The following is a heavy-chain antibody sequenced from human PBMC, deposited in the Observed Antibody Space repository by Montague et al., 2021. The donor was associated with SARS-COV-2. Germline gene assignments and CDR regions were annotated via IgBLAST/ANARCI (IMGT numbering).Heavy chain of an antibody. CDR3: ARLSGVAPRCYYEGMDV. CDR2: IDWDGDK. V-gene: IGHV2-70*11. CDR1: GFSLRTAGTC. D-gene: IGHD7-27*01. Sequence: PALVKPKQTLTLTCTFSGFSLRTAGTCVSWIRQPPGKAPQGLARIDWDGDKYYSRTLETRVSISTDTAKTQVVLTMTNVDPMDTATYYCARLSGVAPRCYYEGMDVWGQGTAVTVSS. J-gene: IGHJ6*02.